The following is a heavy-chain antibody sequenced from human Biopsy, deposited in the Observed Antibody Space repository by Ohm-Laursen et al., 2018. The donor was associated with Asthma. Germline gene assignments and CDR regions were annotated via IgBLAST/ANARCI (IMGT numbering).Heavy chain of an antibody. J-gene: IGHJ4*02. Sequence: SLRLSCTASGRHFGSYNMHWARQAPGKGLEWVAVITFDGSTQHYGDSVKGRFTISRDSSKNMSFLQMNSLRAEDTAVYYCLRDTLGYYFDIWGQGTQVTVSS. CDR3: LRDTLGYYFDI. CDR2: ITFDGSTQ. D-gene: IGHD6-13*01. V-gene: IGHV3-30-3*01. CDR1: GRHFGSYN.